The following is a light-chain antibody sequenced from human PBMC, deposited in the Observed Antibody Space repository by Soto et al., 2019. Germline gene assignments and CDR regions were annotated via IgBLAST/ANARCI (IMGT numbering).Light chain of an antibody. Sequence: QSVLTQPASVSGSPGQSITISCTGTSSDVGGYNYVSWYQQHPGKAPKLMIYEVSNRPLGVSNRFSGSKSGNTASLTISGLQAEDEADYYCTSYTSSSTLDVFGTRTKLTVL. CDR1: SSDVGGYNY. V-gene: IGLV2-14*01. CDR3: TSYTSSSTLDV. J-gene: IGLJ1*01. CDR2: EVS.